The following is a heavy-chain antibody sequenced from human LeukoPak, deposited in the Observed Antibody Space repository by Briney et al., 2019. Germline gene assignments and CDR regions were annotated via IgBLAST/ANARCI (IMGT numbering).Heavy chain of an antibody. CDR2: ISGRGDST. Sequence: PGGSLRLSCEASGFTFDIHAMTWVRQGPGKGLEWASTISGRGDSTFYADSVRGRFTISRDNSKNTVYLQLNNLRDEDTAVYYCAKDSVRYGVLEYWGQGTLVSVSA. CDR3: AKDSVRYGVLEY. CDR1: GFTFDIHA. V-gene: IGHV3-23*01. J-gene: IGHJ4*02. D-gene: IGHD3-9*01.